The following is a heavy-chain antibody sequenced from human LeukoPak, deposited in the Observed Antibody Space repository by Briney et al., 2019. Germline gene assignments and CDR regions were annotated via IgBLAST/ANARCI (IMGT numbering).Heavy chain of an antibody. D-gene: IGHD3-3*01. CDR2: MYHSGNT. CDR3: ARDRGDYDFPFPGTYDL. Sequence: SQTLSLTCTVSGGSISSGTYYYSWIRQSPGNGLEWIVYMYHSGNTFYNPSLKSRVTISIDNSKNLFSLRLNSVTAADTAVYYCARDRGDYDFPFPGTYDLWGQGTMVTVSS. V-gene: IGHV4-30-2*05. J-gene: IGHJ3*01. CDR1: GGSISSGTYY.